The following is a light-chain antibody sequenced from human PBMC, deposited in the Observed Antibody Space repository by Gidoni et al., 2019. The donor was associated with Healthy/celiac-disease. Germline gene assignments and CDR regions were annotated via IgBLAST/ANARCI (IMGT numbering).Light chain of an antibody. Sequence: DIQMTQSQSSLSASVGDRVTITCRAIQSISSYLNWYQQKPWKAPKLLIYAASSLQSGVPSRFSGSGSGTDFTLTISSLQPEDFATYYCQQSYSTPRLTFGGGTKVEIK. CDR2: AAS. V-gene: IGKV1-39*01. CDR3: QQSYSTPRLT. CDR1: QSISSY. J-gene: IGKJ4*01.